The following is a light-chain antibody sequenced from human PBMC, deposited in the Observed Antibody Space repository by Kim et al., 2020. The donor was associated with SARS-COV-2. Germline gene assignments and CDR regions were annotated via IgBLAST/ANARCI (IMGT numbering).Light chain of an antibody. V-gene: IGKV1-5*03. CDR2: RAS. CDR3: QQYYIYWT. CDR1: QSVNTW. J-gene: IGKJ1*01. Sequence: DIQMTQSPSTLSASVGDRVTSTCRASQSVNTWLAWYQQKSGKAPKLLFYRASSLESGVPSRFSGSGSGTQFTLTINRLQPDDFATYYCQQYYIYWTFGQGTKVDIK.